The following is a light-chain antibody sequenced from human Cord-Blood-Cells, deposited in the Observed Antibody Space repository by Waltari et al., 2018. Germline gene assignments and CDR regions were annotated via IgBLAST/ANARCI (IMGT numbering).Light chain of an antibody. Sequence: QSALTQPASVSGSPGQSITISCTGTSSDVGGYNYVSWYQQHPGKAPKLMIYDVSNRPSGVSNRFSGSKSGNTVSLTISGLQAEDEADYYCSSYTSSSTEFGGGTKLTVL. CDR2: DVS. CDR1: SSDVGGYNY. J-gene: IGLJ3*02. V-gene: IGLV2-14*03. CDR3: SSYTSSSTE.